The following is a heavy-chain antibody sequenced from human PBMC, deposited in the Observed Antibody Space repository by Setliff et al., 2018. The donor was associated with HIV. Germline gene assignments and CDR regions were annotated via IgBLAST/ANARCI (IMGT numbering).Heavy chain of an antibody. D-gene: IGHD1-1*01. J-gene: IGHJ4*02. CDR2: VRYDESNK. Sequence: SLRLSCGASGFTFSSYAMHWVRQAPGKGPEWVACVRYDESNKYYAESVKDRFTISRDNSKNMVYLQMNSLRAEDTALYYCAKVKVPTTDLYFLDYWGQGTPVTVSS. V-gene: IGHV3-30*02. CDR3: AKVKVPTTDLYFLDY. CDR1: GFTFSSYA.